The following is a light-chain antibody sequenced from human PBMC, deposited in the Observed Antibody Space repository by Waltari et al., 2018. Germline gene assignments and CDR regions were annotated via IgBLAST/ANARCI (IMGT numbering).Light chain of an antibody. Sequence: DIVMTQSPLSLAVTPGEAASISCRSSQSLQHYTGYTFVEWYVQKPGQSPQLLISLASNRASGVPDRFTGSGSGTYFTLKISRVGADDVGVYYCMQALENPPTFGQGTKVEIK. J-gene: IGKJ1*01. CDR2: LAS. CDR3: MQALENPPT. CDR1: QSLQHYTGYTF. V-gene: IGKV2-28*01.